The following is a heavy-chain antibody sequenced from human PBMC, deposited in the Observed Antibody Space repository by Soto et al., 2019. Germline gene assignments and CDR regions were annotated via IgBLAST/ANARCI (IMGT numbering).Heavy chain of an antibody. CDR1: GGSLSGYY. CDR2: INHIGST. V-gene: IGHV4-34*01. J-gene: IGHJ6*02. D-gene: IGHD3-10*01. Sequence: QVQLQQWGAGLLKPSETLSLTCAVSGGSLSGYYWSWIRQPPGKRLEWIGEINHIGSTNYNPSLKRRVTILVDTSKNQFSLKLSSVTAADTAVYYCANLGWRGSGTEDYYYYYGMDVCGQGTTVTVSS. CDR3: ANLGWRGSGTEDYYYYYGMDV.